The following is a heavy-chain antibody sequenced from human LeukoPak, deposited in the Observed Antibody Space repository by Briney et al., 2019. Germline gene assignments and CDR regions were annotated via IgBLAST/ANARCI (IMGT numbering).Heavy chain of an antibody. CDR1: GYSISSGYF. J-gene: IGHJ4*02. V-gene: IGHV4-38-2*01. Sequence: SETLSLTCDVSGYSISSGYFWGWIRQPPGKGLEWIGSIYHIGNTYQNPSLKSRVTISVDTSKNQFSLKLSSVTAADTAVYYCASTPTIVGATGGYFDYWGQGTLVTVSS. CDR3: ASTPTIVGATGGYFDY. D-gene: IGHD1-26*01. CDR2: IYHIGNT.